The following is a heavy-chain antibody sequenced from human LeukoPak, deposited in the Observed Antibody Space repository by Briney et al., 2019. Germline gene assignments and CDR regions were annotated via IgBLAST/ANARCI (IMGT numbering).Heavy chain of an antibody. V-gene: IGHV4-30-2*01. D-gene: IGHD3-9*01. CDR1: GGSISSGGYS. J-gene: IGHJ4*02. Sequence: PSETLSLTCAVSGGSISSGGYSWSWIRQPPGKGLEWIGYIYHSGSTYYNPSLKSRVTISVDRSKNQFSLKLSSATAADTAVYYCARGPVYYDILTGFSGAYYFDYWGQGTLVTVSS. CDR3: ARGPVYYDILTGFSGAYYFDY. CDR2: IYHSGST.